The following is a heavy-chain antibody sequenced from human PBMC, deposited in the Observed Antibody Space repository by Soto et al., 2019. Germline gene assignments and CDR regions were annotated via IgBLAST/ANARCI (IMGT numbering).Heavy chain of an antibody. CDR1: GGSISSSSYY. Sequence: SETLSLTCTVSGGSISSSSYYWGWIRQPPGKGLEWIGSIYYSGSTYYNPSLKSQVTISVDTSKNQISLKLSSVTAADTAVYYCASPSPRYCSGGSCLEFPDAFDIWGQGTMVTVSS. CDR3: ASPSPRYCSGGSCLEFPDAFDI. CDR2: IYYSGST. D-gene: IGHD2-15*01. V-gene: IGHV4-39*01. J-gene: IGHJ3*02.